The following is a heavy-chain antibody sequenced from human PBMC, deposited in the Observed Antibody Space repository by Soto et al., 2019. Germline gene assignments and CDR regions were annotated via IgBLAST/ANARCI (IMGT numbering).Heavy chain of an antibody. Sequence: QVQLVESGGGVVQPGRSLRLSCAASGFTFSSYAMHWVRQAPGTGLEWVAVISYDGSNKYYADSVKGRLTISRDNSNNTRYLQMNSLSAEDTAVYYCARDRLRYNWNDFAYYYYGMDVWGQGTTVTVSS. V-gene: IGHV3-30-3*01. D-gene: IGHD1-1*01. CDR2: ISYDGSNK. J-gene: IGHJ6*02. CDR3: ARDRLRYNWNDFAYYYYGMDV. CDR1: GFTFSSYA.